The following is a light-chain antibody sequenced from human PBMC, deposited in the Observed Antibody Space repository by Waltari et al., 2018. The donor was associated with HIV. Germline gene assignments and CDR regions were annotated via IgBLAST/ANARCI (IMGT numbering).Light chain of an antibody. CDR3: CSYAGSNTLS. CDR1: TSDIGTYNL. Sequence: QSALTQPASVSGSPGQSITIPCTGATSDIGTYNLVSWYQQHPGKVPKLIIYEVSRRPSGVSERFSASKSGNSASLTISGLQAEDEADYYCCSYAGSNTLSFGGGTRLTVL. J-gene: IGLJ2*01. CDR2: EVS. V-gene: IGLV2-23*02.